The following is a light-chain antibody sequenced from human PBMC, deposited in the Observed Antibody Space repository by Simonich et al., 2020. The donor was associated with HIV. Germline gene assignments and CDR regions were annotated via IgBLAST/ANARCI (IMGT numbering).Light chain of an antibody. Sequence: DIVMTQSPDSLAVSLGERATINCKSSQSILKRSNNKNYLTWYQQKAGQPPKLLIDWAATRESGVPERFSGSGSGTDFTLTISSLQAEDVAVYYCQQYYTTPLTFGGGTKVEIK. CDR2: WAA. J-gene: IGKJ4*01. CDR1: QSILKRSNNKNY. V-gene: IGKV4-1*01. CDR3: QQYYTTPLT.